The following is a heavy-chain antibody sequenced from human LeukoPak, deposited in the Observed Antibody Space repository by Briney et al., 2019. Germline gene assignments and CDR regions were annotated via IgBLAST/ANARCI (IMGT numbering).Heavy chain of an antibody. CDR3: ASPPPIPRTYCSSTSCFATVYYYGMDV. D-gene: IGHD2-2*01. CDR2: IIPIFGTA. V-gene: IGHV1-69*13. J-gene: IGHJ6*02. CDR1: GGTFSSYA. Sequence: SVKVYCKASGGTFSSYAISWVRQAPGQGLEWMGGIIPIFGTANYAQKFQGRVTITADESTSTAYMELSSLRSEDTAVYYRASPPPIPRTYCSSTSCFATVYYYGMDVWGQGTTVTVSS.